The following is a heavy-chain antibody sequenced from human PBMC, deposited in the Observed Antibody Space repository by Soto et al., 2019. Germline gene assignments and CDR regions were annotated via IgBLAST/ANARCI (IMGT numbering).Heavy chain of an antibody. CDR3: ARSRIFGVVNIPRDAFDI. V-gene: IGHV1-2*04. D-gene: IGHD3-3*01. Sequence: ASVKVSCKASGYTFTGYYMHWVRQAPGQGLEWMGWINPNSGGTNYAQKFQGWVTMTRDTSISTAYMELSRLRSDDTAVYYCARSRIFGVVNIPRDAFDIWGQGTMVTVSS. J-gene: IGHJ3*02. CDR2: INPNSGGT. CDR1: GYTFTGYY.